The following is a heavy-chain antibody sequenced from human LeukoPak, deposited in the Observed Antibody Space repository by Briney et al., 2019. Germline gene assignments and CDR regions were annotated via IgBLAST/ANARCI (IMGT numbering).Heavy chain of an antibody. CDR1: GFTFRSYS. CDR3: ARPHPRTVFGVFSYYYGMDV. CDR2: ISSSSTYI. Sequence: GGSLRLSCAASGFTFRSYSMNWVRQAPGKGLEWVSSISSSSTYIYYADSVKGRFIISRDNAKNSLYLQMNSLRAEDTAVYYCARPHPRTVFGVFSYYYGMDVWGQGTTVTVS. D-gene: IGHD3-3*01. V-gene: IGHV3-21*01. J-gene: IGHJ6*02.